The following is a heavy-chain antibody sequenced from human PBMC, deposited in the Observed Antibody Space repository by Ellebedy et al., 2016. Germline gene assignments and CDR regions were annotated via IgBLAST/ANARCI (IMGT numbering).Heavy chain of an antibody. J-gene: IGHJ4*02. CDR2: INTGNGDT. CDR3: ARDPVYHDTPSFDY. V-gene: IGHV1-3*04. CDR1: GYTFA. Sequence: ASVKVSCKASGYTFAIHWVRQAPGQRLEWMGRINTGNGDTKYSQKFQGRVTITTDTSTSTAYMELRSLRPDDTAVYYCARDPVYHDTPSFDYWGQGTLVTVSS. D-gene: IGHD3-22*01.